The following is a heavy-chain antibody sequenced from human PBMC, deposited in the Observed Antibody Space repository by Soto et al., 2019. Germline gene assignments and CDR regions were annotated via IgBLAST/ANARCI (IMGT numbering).Heavy chain of an antibody. J-gene: IGHJ4*02. V-gene: IGHV4-59*01. Sequence: SETLSLTCTVSGGSISSYYWSWIRQPPGKGLEWIGYIYYSGSTNYNPSLKSRVTISVDTSKNQFSLKLSSVTAADTAVYYCARGTHDYGDYEVAYYFDYWGQGTLVTVSS. CDR3: ARGTHDYGDYEVAYYFDY. D-gene: IGHD4-17*01. CDR2: IYYSGST. CDR1: GGSISSYY.